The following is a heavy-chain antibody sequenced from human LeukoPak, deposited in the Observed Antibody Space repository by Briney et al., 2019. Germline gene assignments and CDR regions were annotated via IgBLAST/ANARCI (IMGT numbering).Heavy chain of an antibody. CDR1: GFTFSSYG. V-gene: IGHV3-30*18. D-gene: IGHD2-2*01. CDR3: AKGLDCSSTSCLNSY. CDR2: ISYDGSNK. Sequence: PGGSLRLSCAVSGFTFSSYGMHWVRQAPGKGLEWVAVISYDGSNKYYADSVKGRFTISRDNSKNTLYLQMNSLRAEDTAVYYCAKGLDCSSTSCLNSYWGQGTLVTVSS. J-gene: IGHJ4*02.